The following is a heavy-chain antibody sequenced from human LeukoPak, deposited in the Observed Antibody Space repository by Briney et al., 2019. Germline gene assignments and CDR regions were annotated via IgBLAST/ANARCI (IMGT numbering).Heavy chain of an antibody. CDR2: MNPNSGNT. Sequence: ASVKVSCKASGYTFTSYDINWVRQATGQGLEWMGWMNPNSGNTGYAQKFQGRVTMTRNTSISTAYMELSSLRSEDTAVYYCARDVGGGSSYYYYGMDVWGKGTTVTVSS. CDR1: GYTFTSYD. J-gene: IGHJ6*04. D-gene: IGHD2-15*01. CDR3: ARDVGGGSSYYYYGMDV. V-gene: IGHV1-8*01.